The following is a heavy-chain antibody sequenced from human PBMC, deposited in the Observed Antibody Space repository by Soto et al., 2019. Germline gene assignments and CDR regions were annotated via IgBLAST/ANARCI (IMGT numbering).Heavy chain of an antibody. CDR3: PREGGIGTAPTVTAGFHP. J-gene: IGHJ5*02. V-gene: IGHV3-30-3*01. CDR1: GFTFSSYA. Sequence: QVQLVESGGGVVQPGRSLRLSCAASGFTFSSYAMHWVRQAPGKGLEWVAVISYDGSNKYYADSVKGRFTISRNNSKIPLYLQMNYLRAEITDVDYSPREGGIGTAPTVTAGFHPWGQGALLTVSS. D-gene: IGHD4-17*01. CDR2: ISYDGSNK.